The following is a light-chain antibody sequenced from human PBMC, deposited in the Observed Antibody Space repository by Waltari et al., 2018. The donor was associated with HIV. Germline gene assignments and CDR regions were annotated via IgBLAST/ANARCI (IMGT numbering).Light chain of an antibody. CDR3: QSADTRGSYLV. Sequence: SYELTQPPSVSVSPGQTARITCSGDALAKQYAYWYQQKPGQAPVVVIYKDTERPSGIPERFSGSTSGTTVTLTISGLQAEDEADYYCQSADTRGSYLVFGGGTKLTLL. V-gene: IGLV3-25*03. CDR2: KDT. J-gene: IGLJ3*02. CDR1: ALAKQY.